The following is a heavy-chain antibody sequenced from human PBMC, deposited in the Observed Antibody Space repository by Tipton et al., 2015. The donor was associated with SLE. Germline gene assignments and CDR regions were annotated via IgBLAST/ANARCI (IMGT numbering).Heavy chain of an antibody. J-gene: IGHJ4*02. CDR3: AKDHGIAAVGLDY. V-gene: IGHV3-30-3*01. D-gene: IGHD6-13*01. CDR1: GFTFSSYA. CDR2: ISYDGSNK. Sequence: SLRLSCAASGFTFSSYAMHWVRQAPGKGLEWVAVISYDGSNKYYANSVKGRFTISRDNSKNTVYLQMNSLSTEDTAVYYCAKDHGIAAVGLDYWGQGTLVTVSS.